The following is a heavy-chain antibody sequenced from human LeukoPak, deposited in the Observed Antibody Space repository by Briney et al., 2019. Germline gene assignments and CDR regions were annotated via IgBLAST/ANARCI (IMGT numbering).Heavy chain of an antibody. J-gene: IGHJ4*02. CDR2: ISGSGGST. V-gene: IGHV3-23*01. Sequence: GGSLRLSCAASGFTFSSYAMSWVRQAPGKGLEWVSAISGSGGSTYYADSVKGRFTISRDNSKNTLYQQMNSLRAEDTAVYYCAKRTGGSGTEIDYWGQGTLVTVSS. CDR3: AKRTGGSGTEIDY. CDR1: GFTFSSYA. D-gene: IGHD2-8*02.